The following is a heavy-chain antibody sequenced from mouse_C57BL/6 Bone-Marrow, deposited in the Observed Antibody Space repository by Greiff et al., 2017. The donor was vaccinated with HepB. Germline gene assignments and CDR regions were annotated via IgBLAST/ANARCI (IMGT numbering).Heavy chain of an antibody. V-gene: IGHV1-5*01. Sequence: VHVKQSGTVLARPGASVKMSCKTSGYTFTSYWMHWVKQRPGQGLEWIGAIYPGNSDTSYNQKFKGKAKLTAVTSASTAYMELSSLTNEDSAVYYCTTGGIYYDYDGFDYWGQGTTLTVSS. D-gene: IGHD2-4*01. CDR1: GYTFTSYW. J-gene: IGHJ2*01. CDR3: TTGGIYYDYDGFDY. CDR2: IYPGNSDT.